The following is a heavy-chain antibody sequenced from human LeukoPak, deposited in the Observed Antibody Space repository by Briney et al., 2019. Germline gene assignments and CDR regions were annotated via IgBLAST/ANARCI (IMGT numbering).Heavy chain of an antibody. CDR1: GFTFSSYA. D-gene: IGHD6-19*01. CDR2: ISYDGSNK. CDR3: AKPNSSGWYYYFDY. J-gene: IGHJ4*02. Sequence: PGGSLRLSCAASGFTFSSYAMHWVRQAPGKGLEWVAVISYDGSNKYYADSVKGRFTISRDNSKNTLYLQMNSLRAEDTAVYYCAKPNSSGWYYYFDYWGQGTLVTVSS. V-gene: IGHV3-30*04.